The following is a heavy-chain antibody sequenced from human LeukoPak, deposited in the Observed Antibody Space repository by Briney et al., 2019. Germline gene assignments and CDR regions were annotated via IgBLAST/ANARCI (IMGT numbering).Heavy chain of an antibody. J-gene: IGHJ5*02. D-gene: IGHD3-3*01. CDR2: IIPIFGQA. V-gene: IGHV1-69*06. Sequence: SLKLSSKASGGTFTNYAISGVRQAPGQGLEWRGGIIPIFGQASFAQKFQGRVTMAEDKSTDTAYMGLSSLRSEDTAVYYCATNDFWRGDPWGQGTLVTVSS. CDR3: ATNDFWRGDP. CDR1: GGTFTNYA.